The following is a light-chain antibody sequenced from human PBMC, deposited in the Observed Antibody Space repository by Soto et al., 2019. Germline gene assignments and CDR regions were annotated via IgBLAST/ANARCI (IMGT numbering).Light chain of an antibody. J-gene: IGLJ2*01. CDR1: SSNIGSNT. CDR2: SNN. Sequence: QSVLTQPPSASGTPGQTVTISCSGSSSNIGSNTVNWYQQHPGTAPKLLIYSNNQRPSGVPDRFSGSKSGTSASLAISGLQSEDEADYYCAAWDDSLNGVVFGGGTKLTVL. V-gene: IGLV1-44*01. CDR3: AAWDDSLNGVV.